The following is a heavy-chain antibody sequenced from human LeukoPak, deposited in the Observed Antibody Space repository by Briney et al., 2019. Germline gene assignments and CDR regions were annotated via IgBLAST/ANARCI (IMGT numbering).Heavy chain of an antibody. J-gene: IGHJ6*03. CDR2: ISYDGSNK. V-gene: IGHV3-30*03. CDR1: GFTFSSYG. CDR3: AREHYFYHMDG. Sequence: GGSLRLSCAASGFTFSSYGMHWVRQAPGKGLEWVAVISYDGSNKYYADSVKGRFTISRDNAENSLYLQMNSLRAEDTAVYYCAREHYFYHMDGWGEGTTVTVSS.